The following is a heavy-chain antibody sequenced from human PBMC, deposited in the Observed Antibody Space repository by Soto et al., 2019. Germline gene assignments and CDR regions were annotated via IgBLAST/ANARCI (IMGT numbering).Heavy chain of an antibody. CDR1: VFTFSSYP. CDR2: ISYDGSTT. J-gene: IGHJ6*02. Sequence: GGSLRLSCAASVFTFSSYPMHWFRQAPGKGLEWVAFISYDGSTTYYADSVKGRFTISRDNSKNTLYVQMNSLRPEDTAVYYCAKAGLVRYAMDVWGQGTTVTVSS. D-gene: IGHD2-8*02. CDR3: AKAGLVRYAMDV. V-gene: IGHV3-30-3*01.